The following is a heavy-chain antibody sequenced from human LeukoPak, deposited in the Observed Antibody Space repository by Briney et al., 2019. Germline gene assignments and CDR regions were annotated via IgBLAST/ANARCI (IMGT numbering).Heavy chain of an antibody. D-gene: IGHD3-3*01. CDR1: GFTFRSHS. V-gene: IGHV3-48*01. J-gene: IGHJ6*04. CDR2: ISGSSGTI. CDR3: TRVEKGFWSGFKMDV. Sequence: PGGSLRLSCTASGFTFRSHSMIWVRQAPGKGLEWNSYISGSSGTIYYADSVKGRFIISRDNDKNSLYLQMNSLRVEDTAVYFCTRVEKGFWSGFKMDVWGKGTTVAVSS.